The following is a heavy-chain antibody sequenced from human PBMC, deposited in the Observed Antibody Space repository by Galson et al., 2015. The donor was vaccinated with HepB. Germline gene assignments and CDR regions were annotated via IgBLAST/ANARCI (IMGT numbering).Heavy chain of an antibody. Sequence: SLRLSCAASGFTFNRFGMHWVRQAPGKGLEWVAVTWCDGSEKYYASSVKGRFSISRDNSRNTLYLQMNSLRAEDTAIYYCARDLALGTTIISDYWGQGTLVTGSS. CDR1: GFTFNRFG. J-gene: IGHJ4*02. CDR3: ARDLALGTTIISDY. D-gene: IGHD1-7*01. CDR2: TWCDGSEK. V-gene: IGHV3-33*01.